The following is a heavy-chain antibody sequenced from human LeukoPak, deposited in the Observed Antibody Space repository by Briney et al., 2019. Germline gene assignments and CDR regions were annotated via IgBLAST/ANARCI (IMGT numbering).Heavy chain of an antibody. D-gene: IGHD1-26*01. Sequence: ASVKVSCKASGYTFTSFYMHWVRQAPGQGLEWMGIFNPSGSSTTYAQKFQGRVTMTRDTSTSIVYMVLSSLGSEDTAVYYCARAGENYYDFYYWGQGTLVTVSS. J-gene: IGHJ4*02. CDR3: ARAGENYYDFYY. CDR2: FNPSGSST. CDR1: GYTFTSFY. V-gene: IGHV1-46*01.